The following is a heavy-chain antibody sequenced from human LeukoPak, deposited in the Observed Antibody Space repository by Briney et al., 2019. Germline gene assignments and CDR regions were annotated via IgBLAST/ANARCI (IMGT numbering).Heavy chain of an antibody. V-gene: IGHV1-2*02. J-gene: IGHJ6*03. CDR3: ARDLLSTGRGVNEGYYYYYMDV. D-gene: IGHD3-10*01. CDR1: GYTFTGYY. Sequence: ASVKVSCKASGYTFTGYYMHWVRQAPGQGLEWMGWINPNSGGTNYAQKFQGRVTMTRDTSISTAYMELSRLRSDDTAVYYCARDLLSTGRGVNEGYYYYYMDVWGKGTTVTISS. CDR2: INPNSGGT.